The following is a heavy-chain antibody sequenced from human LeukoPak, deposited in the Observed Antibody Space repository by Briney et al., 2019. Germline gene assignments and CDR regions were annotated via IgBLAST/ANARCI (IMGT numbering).Heavy chain of an antibody. D-gene: IGHD3-3*01. CDR2: IIPIFGTA. CDR1: GGTFSSYA. J-gene: IGHJ5*02. Sequence: ASVKVSCTASGGTFSSYAISWVRQAPGQGLEWMGGIIPIFGTANYAQKFQGRVTITADESTSTVYMELSSLRSEDTAVYYCAREEPYYDFWSPNNWFDPWGQGTLVTVSS. V-gene: IGHV1-69*13. CDR3: AREEPYYDFWSPNNWFDP.